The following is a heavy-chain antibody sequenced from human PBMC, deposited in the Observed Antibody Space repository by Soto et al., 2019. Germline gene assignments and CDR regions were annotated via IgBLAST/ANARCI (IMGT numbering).Heavy chain of an antibody. CDR2: IDPSDSYT. J-gene: IGHJ6*02. CDR3: ASSTVLTDYYYGMDV. V-gene: IGHV5-10-1*01. D-gene: IGHD4-17*01. CDR1: GYSFTSYW. Sequence: GESLKISCKGSGYSFTSYWISLVRQMPGKGLEWMGRIDPSDSYTNYSPSFQGHVTISADKSISTAYLQWSSLKASDTAMYYCASSTVLTDYYYGMDVWGQGTTVPVSS.